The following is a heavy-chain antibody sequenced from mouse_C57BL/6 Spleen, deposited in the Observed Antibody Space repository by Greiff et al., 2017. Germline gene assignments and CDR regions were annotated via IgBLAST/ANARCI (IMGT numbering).Heavy chain of an antibody. CDR2: IYPRSGNT. J-gene: IGHJ2*01. CDR1: GYTFTSYG. D-gene: IGHD1-1*01. CDR3: ARWGNYGSSDYFDY. Sequence: VQLQQSGAELARPGASVKLSCKASGYTFTSYGISWVKQRTGQGLEWIGEIYPRSGNTYYNEKFKGKATLTADKSSSTAYMELRSLTSEDSAVYFCARWGNYGSSDYFDYGGQGTTLTVSS. V-gene: IGHV1-81*01.